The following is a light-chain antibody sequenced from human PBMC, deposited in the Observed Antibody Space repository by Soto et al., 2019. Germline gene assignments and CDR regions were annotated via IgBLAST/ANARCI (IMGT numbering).Light chain of an antibody. CDR1: SSDVGGYKF. V-gene: IGLV2-14*01. CDR3: SSYTSSSAVV. CDR2: GVS. J-gene: IGLJ3*02. Sequence: QSALTQPASVSGSPGQSITISCTGISSDVGGYKFVSWYQQHPGKAPKLMIYGVSNRPSGVSDRFSGSKSGNTASLTISGLQAEDEADYYCSSYTSSSAVVFGGGTKLTVL.